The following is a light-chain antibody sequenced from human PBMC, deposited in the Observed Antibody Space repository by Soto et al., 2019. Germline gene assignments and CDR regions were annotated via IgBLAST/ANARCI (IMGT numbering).Light chain of an antibody. Sequence: DIQMTQSPSTLSASVGDRVTITCRASQSISSWLAWYQQKPGKAPKLLIYDASSLESWVPSRYSGSGSWTEFTLTISSLQPDECTSYDCQQYNSYSVTFGQGTNLEIK. CDR1: QSISSW. J-gene: IGKJ2*01. V-gene: IGKV1-5*01. CDR3: QQYNSYSVT. CDR2: DAS.